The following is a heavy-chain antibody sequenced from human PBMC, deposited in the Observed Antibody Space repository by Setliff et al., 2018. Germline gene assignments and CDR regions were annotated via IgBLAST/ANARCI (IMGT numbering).Heavy chain of an antibody. J-gene: IGHJ6*03. CDR3: AKGGGGNYDSSAIGYYYYYYYMDV. CDR2: ITGSGAGT. V-gene: IGHV3-23*01. Sequence: GGSLRLSCVASGFTFSSYAMNRVRQAPGKGLEWVSGITGSGAGTYYADSVEGRFTISRDNSDNTLYLEMISPRAEDTAVYYCAKGGGGNYDSSAIGYYYYYYYMDVWGKGTTVTVSS. D-gene: IGHD3-22*01. CDR1: GFTFSSYA.